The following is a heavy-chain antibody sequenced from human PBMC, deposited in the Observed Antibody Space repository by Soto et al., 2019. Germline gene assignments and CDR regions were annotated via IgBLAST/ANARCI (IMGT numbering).Heavy chain of an antibody. CDR3: ARDDTIFGVVPPGFMDV. CDR1: GFTFSSYG. V-gene: IGHV3-33*01. J-gene: IGHJ6*02. Sequence: GGSLRLSCAASGFTFSSYGMHWVRQAPGKGLEWVAVIWYDGSNKYYADSVKGRFTISRDNSKNTLYLQMNSLRAEDTAVYYCARDDTIFGVVPPGFMDVWGQGTTVTVSS. CDR2: IWYDGSNK. D-gene: IGHD3-3*01.